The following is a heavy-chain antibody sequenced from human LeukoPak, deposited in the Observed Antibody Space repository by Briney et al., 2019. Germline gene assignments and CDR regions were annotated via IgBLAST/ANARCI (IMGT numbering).Heavy chain of an antibody. CDR3: AREARDYGAYYYYGMDV. D-gene: IGHD4-17*01. CDR1: GGTFSSYA. Sequence: SVKVSCKASGGTFSSYAISWVRQAPGQGLEWMGGIIPIFGTANYAQKFQGRVTITADESTSTAYMELGSLRSEDTAVYYCAREARDYGAYYYYGMDVWGQGTTVTVSS. J-gene: IGHJ6*02. CDR2: IIPIFGTA. V-gene: IGHV1-69*13.